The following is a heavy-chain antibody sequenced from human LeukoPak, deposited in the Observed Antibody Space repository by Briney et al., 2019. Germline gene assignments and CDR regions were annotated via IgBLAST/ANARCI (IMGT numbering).Heavy chain of an antibody. CDR1: GVSIRSSVPIGSSMLY. J-gene: IGHJ5*02. V-gene: IGHV4-39*07. D-gene: IGHD6-19*01. Sequence: SETLSLTCTVSGVSIRSSVPIGSSMLYWAWVRQPPGKGLEWIGDISYSGATYYNPSLKSRVTISLDMSKNQFSLKLSSVTAADTAVYYCASVRGYSSGWYASGFDPWGQGTLVTVSS. CDR2: ISYSGAT. CDR3: ASVRGYSSGWYASGFDP.